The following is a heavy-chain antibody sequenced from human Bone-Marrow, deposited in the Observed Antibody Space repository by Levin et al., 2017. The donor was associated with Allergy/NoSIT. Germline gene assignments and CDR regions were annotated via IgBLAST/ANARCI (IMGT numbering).Heavy chain of an antibody. Sequence: GGSLRLSCAASGFTFSTYSMNWVRQAPGKGLEWVSSMSSNTNFRNYADSVKGRFTISRDNAKNSLSLQMNSLRPDDTAVYYCARLFCGSNCLYWYFDRWRRGALFAVSS. CDR2: MSSNTNFR. CDR3: ARLFCGSNCLYWYFDR. J-gene: IGHJ2*01. V-gene: IGHV3-21*01. CDR1: GFTFSTYS. D-gene: IGHD2-21*02.